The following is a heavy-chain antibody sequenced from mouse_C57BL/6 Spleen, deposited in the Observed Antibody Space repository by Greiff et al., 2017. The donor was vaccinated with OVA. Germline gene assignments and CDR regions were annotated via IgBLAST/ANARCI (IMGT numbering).Heavy chain of an antibody. D-gene: IGHD1-1*01. CDR3: ARDRGGYYGSSGYFDV. CDR2: INYDGSST. CDR1: GFTFSDYY. V-gene: IGHV5-16*01. Sequence: DVQLVESEGGLVQPGSSMKLSCTASGFTFSDYYMAWVRQVPEKGLEWVANINYDGSSTYYLDSLKSRFIISRDNAKNILYLQMSSLKSEDTATYYCARDRGGYYGSSGYFDVWGTGTTVTVSS. J-gene: IGHJ1*03.